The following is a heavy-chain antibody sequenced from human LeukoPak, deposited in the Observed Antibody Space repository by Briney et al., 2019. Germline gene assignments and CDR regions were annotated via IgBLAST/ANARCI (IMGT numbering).Heavy chain of an antibody. CDR1: GGTFSSYA. CDR2: IIPIFGTA. CDR3: ARAQDRGYCSGGSCYAPHFNYYYYYMDV. V-gene: IGHV1-69*05. Sequence: ASVKVSCKASGGTFSSYAISWVRQARGQGLEWMGGIIPIFGTANYAQTFQGRVTITTDESTSTAYMELSSLRSDDTAVYYCARAQDRGYCSGGSCYAPHFNYYYYYMDVWGKGTTVTVSS. D-gene: IGHD2-15*01. J-gene: IGHJ6*03.